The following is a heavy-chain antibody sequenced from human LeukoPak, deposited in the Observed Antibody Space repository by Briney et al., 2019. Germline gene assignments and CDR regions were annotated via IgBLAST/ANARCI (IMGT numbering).Heavy chain of an antibody. CDR1: GYSFTSYW. J-gene: IGHJ4*02. Sequence: GESLKISCKGSGYSFTSYWIGWVRQMPGKGLEWMGIIYPGDSDTRYSPSFQGQVTISADKSISTAYLQWSSLKASDTAMYYCASSYDSSGHYYDYWGQGTLVTVSS. D-gene: IGHD3-22*01. V-gene: IGHV5-51*01. CDR3: ASSYDSSGHYYDY. CDR2: IYPGDSDT.